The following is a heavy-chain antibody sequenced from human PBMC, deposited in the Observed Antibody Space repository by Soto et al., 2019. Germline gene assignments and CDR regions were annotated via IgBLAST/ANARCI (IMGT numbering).Heavy chain of an antibody. CDR1: GGSISSGGYY. D-gene: IGHD6-13*01. CDR3: ALYSSSWHPLGWFDP. J-gene: IGHJ5*02. CDR2: ISYRGST. Sequence: QVQLQESGPGLVKPSQTLSLTCTVSGGSISSGGYYWSWIRQHPGKGLEWIGYISYRGSTYYNPSLKSRVTISVDTSKNQSSLKLSSVTAADTSVYYCALYSSSWHPLGWFDPWGQGTLVHVSS. V-gene: IGHV4-31*03.